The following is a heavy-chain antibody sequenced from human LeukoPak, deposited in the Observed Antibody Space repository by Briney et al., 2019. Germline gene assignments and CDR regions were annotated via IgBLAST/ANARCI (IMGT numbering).Heavy chain of an antibody. V-gene: IGHV3-23*01. CDR2: ISGSGGST. J-gene: IGHJ4*02. D-gene: IGHD3-22*01. Sequence: GGSLRLSCAASGFTFSSYAMSWVRQAPGKGLEWVSAISGSGGSTYYADSVKGRFTISRDNSKNTLYLQMNSLRAEDTAVYYCAKGQKRKYYYDSSGYYPALFDYWGQGTLVTVSS. CDR3: AKGQKRKYYYDSSGYYPALFDY. CDR1: GFTFSSYA.